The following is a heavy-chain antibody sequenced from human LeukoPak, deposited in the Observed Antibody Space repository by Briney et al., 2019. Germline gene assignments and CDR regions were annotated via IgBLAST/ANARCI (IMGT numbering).Heavy chain of an antibody. J-gene: IGHJ3*02. D-gene: IGHD3-10*01. Sequence: KPSETLSLTCTVSGGSISSYYWSWIRQPPGKGLEWIGYIYYSGSTNYNPSLKSRVTISVDTSKNHFSLNLSSVTAADTAVYYCARSDGYGLVGIWGQGTMVTVSS. CDR2: IYYSGST. CDR1: GGSISSYY. V-gene: IGHV4-59*12. CDR3: ARSDGYGLVGI.